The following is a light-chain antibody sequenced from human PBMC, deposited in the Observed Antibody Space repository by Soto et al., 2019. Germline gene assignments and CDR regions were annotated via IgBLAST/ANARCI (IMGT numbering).Light chain of an antibody. CDR2: SNN. Sequence: QSALTQTPSASGTPGQRVTISCSGSSSNIGSNTVNWYQQLPGTAPKLLIYSNNQRPSGVPDRFSGSKSGTSASLAISGLQSEDEADYYCAAWDDSLNGLYVFGTGTQLTVL. J-gene: IGLJ1*01. CDR3: AAWDDSLNGLYV. CDR1: SSNIGSNT. V-gene: IGLV1-44*01.